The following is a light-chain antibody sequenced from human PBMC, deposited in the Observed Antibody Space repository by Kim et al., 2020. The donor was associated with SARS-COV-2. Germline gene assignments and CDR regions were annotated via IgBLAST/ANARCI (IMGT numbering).Light chain of an antibody. Sequence: PSRTVSPGGTVTLTCASGGYHPTWFQQKPGQPPRALIYGATRKHPWTPARFSGSLLGGKAALTVSSVQPEDEADYFCLVLHNSAWVFGGGTQLTVL. J-gene: IGLJ3*02. CDR2: GAT. V-gene: IGLV7-43*01. CDR3: LVLHNSAWV. CDR1: GYH.